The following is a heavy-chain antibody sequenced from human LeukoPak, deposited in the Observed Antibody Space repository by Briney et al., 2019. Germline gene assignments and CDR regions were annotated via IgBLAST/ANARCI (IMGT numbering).Heavy chain of an antibody. V-gene: IGHV1-2*02. CDR2: INPNSGGT. CDR3: ARGQVGQRLVYNWFDP. CDR1: GYTFTGYY. D-gene: IGHD6-13*01. Sequence: SVKVSCKASGYTFTGYYMHWVRQAPGQGLEWMGWINPNSGGTNYAQKFQGRVIMTRDTSISTAYMELSRLRSDDTAVYYCARGQVGQRLVYNWFDPWGQGTLVTVSS. J-gene: IGHJ5*02.